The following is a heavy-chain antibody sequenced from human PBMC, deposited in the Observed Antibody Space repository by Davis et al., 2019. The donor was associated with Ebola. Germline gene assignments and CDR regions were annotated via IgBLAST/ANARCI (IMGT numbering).Heavy chain of an antibody. D-gene: IGHD3-22*01. V-gene: IGHV4-4*02. CDR1: GDSVSSRNW. CDR3: ARDFEKYYYDQGYFDL. CDR2: IYHGGIT. Sequence: SETLSLTCAVSGDSVSSRNWWSWVRQPPGKGLEWIGEIYHGGITNYNPSLKSRVTISVDTSKNQFSLKLSSVTAADTAVYYCARDFEKYYYDQGYFDLWGRGTLVTVSS. J-gene: IGHJ2*01.